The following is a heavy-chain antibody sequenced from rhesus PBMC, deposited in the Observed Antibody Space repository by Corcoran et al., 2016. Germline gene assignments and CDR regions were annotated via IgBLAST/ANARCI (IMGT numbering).Heavy chain of an antibody. V-gene: IGHV4S2*01. D-gene: IGHD3-9*01. CDR1: GASISSNY. Sequence: QVQLQESGPGLVKPSETLPLTCAVSGASISSNYWSWILQAPGTGLEWIGRIYSRGWNTENNPSSKSRGTISIDTSKNQFSLRLTSVTAADTAVYYCARDGYEDDYGYYYTSFYFDCWGQGVLVTVSS. CDR2: IYSRGWNT. J-gene: IGHJ4*01. CDR3: ARDGYEDDYGYYYTSFYFDC.